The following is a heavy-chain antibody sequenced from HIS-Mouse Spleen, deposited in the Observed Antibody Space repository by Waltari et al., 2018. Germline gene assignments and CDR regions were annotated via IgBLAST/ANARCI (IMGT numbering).Heavy chain of an antibody. V-gene: IGHV4-39*01. CDR2: IYYSGST. Sequence: QLQLQESGPGLVKPSETLSLTCTVSGCSISSSSYYWGWIRQPPGKGLGWIGSIYYSGSTYYNPSLKSRVTISVDTSKNQFSLKLSSVTAADTAVYYCARRRGWFDYWGQGTLVTVSS. CDR3: ARRRGWFDY. CDR1: GCSISSSSYY. J-gene: IGHJ4*02. D-gene: IGHD6-19*01.